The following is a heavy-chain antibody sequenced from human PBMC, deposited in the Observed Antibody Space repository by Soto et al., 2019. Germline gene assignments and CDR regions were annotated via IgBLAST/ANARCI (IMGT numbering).Heavy chain of an antibody. Sequence: PSETLSLTCAVYGGPSSGYYWSWIRQPPGKGLEWIGEINHSGSTNYNPSLKSRVTISVDTSKNQFSLKLSSVTAADTAVYYCARGPRRGMATIISYSSYYFDYWGQGTLVTVSS. CDR2: INHSGST. CDR3: ARGPRRGMATIISYSSYYFDY. V-gene: IGHV4-34*01. D-gene: IGHD5-12*01. CDR1: GGPSSGYY. J-gene: IGHJ4*02.